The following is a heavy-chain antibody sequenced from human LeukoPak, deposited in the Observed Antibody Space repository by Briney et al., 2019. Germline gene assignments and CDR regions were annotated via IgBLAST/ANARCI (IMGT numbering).Heavy chain of an antibody. CDR2: IKQDGSEK. J-gene: IGHJ2*01. Sequence: GGSLRLSCAASGFTFSSYWMSWVRQAPGKGLEWVANIKQDGSEKYYADSVKGRFTVSRDNAKNSLFLQMNSLRAEDTAVYYCATRGTYSYGSWYFDLWGRGTLVTVSS. V-gene: IGHV3-7*01. CDR1: GFTFSSYW. D-gene: IGHD5-18*01. CDR3: ATRGTYSYGSWYFDL.